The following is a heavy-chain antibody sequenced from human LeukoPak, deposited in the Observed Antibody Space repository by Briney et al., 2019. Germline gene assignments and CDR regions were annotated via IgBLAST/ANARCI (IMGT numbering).Heavy chain of an antibody. CDR2: IKSDGST. J-gene: IGHJ1*01. Sequence: GGSLRLSCAASGFSFSTYWMHWVRQAPGKGLVWVSRIKSDGSTNYADSVKGRFTISRDNAKNTVSLQMNSLRPEDTGVYYCARAPSEIGGYYPEYFRHWGQGTLVTVSS. CDR3: ARAPSEIGGYYPEYFRH. CDR1: GFSFSTYW. D-gene: IGHD3-22*01. V-gene: IGHV3-74*01.